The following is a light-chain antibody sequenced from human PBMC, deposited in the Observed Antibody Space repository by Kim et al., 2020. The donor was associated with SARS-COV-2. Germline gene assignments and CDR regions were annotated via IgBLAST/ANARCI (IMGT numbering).Light chain of an antibody. CDR3: QSYDSSLSSVV. Sequence: QSVLTQPPSVSGAPGQRVTISCTGSSSNIGAGYDVQWYEQVPGTAPKLLIYGDNNRPSGVPDRFSGSKSDTSASLAITGLQAEDEADYYCQSYDSSLSSVVFGGGTQLTVL. V-gene: IGLV1-40*01. CDR2: GDN. CDR1: SSNIGAGYD. J-gene: IGLJ2*01.